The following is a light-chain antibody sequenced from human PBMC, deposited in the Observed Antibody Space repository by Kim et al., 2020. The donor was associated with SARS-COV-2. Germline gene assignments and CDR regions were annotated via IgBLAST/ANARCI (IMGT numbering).Light chain of an antibody. CDR1: SSNIERNY. CDR2: RSN. Sequence: GHMVTMSCSGSSSNIERNYVYWYQQVPGTAPKVLIYRSNQRPSGVPDRFSGSKSGTSASLAISGLRSEDEADYYCAAWDDSLSGRVFGGGTKLTVL. CDR3: AAWDDSLSGRV. V-gene: IGLV1-47*01. J-gene: IGLJ3*02.